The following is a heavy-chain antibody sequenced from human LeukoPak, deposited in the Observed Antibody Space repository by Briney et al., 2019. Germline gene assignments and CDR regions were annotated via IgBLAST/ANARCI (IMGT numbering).Heavy chain of an antibody. CDR1: GFTFSNYA. J-gene: IGHJ5*02. CDR3: AKAGGAMVTHWFDP. D-gene: IGHD5-18*01. CDR2: ISGSGGST. V-gene: IGHV3-23*01. Sequence: GGSLRLSCAASGFTFSNYAMSWVRQAPGKGLEWVSTISGSGGSTYFADSVKGRFIISRDNSKNTLYLQMSSLRAEDTAVYYCAKAGGAMVTHWFDPWGQGTLVTVSS.